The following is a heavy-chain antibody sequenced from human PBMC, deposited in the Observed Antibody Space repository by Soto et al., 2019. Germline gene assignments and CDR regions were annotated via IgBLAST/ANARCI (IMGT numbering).Heavy chain of an antibody. CDR2: IYYSGST. Sequence: QVQLQESGPGLVKPSETLSLTCTVSGGSISSYYWSWIRQPPGKGLEWIGYIYYSGSTNYNPSLKSRVTISVDTSKNQFSRKLSSVTAADTAVYYCARGRGGYFDLWDRGTLVTVSS. J-gene: IGHJ2*01. V-gene: IGHV4-59*08. CDR3: ARGRGGYFDL. D-gene: IGHD3-16*01. CDR1: GGSISSYY.